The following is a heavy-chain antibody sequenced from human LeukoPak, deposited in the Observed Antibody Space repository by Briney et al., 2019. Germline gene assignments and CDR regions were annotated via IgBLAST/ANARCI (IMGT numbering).Heavy chain of an antibody. V-gene: IGHV3-53*01. Sequence: LSGGSLRLSCAASGFTFSDYYMSWIRQAPGKGLEWVSIITGTGGKYYGDTVKGRFVLSRDNSKNTVYMQMSSLRAEDTATYYCAKDYCRDGNCPFPFLDSWGQGTQVTVSS. J-gene: IGHJ4*02. CDR2: ITGTGGK. D-gene: IGHD2-15*01. CDR1: GFTFSDYY. CDR3: AKDYCRDGNCPFPFLDS.